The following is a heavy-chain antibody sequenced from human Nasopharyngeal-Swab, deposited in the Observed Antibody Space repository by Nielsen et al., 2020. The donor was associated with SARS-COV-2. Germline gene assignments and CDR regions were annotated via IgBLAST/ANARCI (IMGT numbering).Heavy chain of an antibody. J-gene: IGHJ5*02. CDR2: INHSGST. CDR3: ARGRLRYFDWLPRGGYWFDP. Sequence: SETLSLTCAVYGWSFSGYYWSWIRQPPGKGLEWIGEINHSGSTNYNPSLKSRVTISVDTSKNQFSLKLSSVTAADTAVYYCARGRLRYFDWLPRGGYWFDPWGQGTLVTVSS. CDR1: GWSFSGYY. V-gene: IGHV4-34*01. D-gene: IGHD3-9*01.